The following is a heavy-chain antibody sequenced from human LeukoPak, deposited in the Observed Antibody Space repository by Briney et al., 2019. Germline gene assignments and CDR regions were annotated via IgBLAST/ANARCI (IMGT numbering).Heavy chain of an antibody. CDR1: GYTFTSYY. Sequence: ASVKVSCKASGYTFTSYYMHWVRQAPGQGLEWMGIINPSGGSTSYAQKFQGRVTMTRDTSTGTVYMELSSLRSEDTAVYYCARSARQWPFDYWGQGTLVTVSS. CDR2: INPSGGST. D-gene: IGHD6-19*01. V-gene: IGHV1-46*01. CDR3: ARSARQWPFDY. J-gene: IGHJ4*02.